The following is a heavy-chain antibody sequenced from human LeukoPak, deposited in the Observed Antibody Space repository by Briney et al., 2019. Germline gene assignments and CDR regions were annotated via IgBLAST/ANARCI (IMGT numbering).Heavy chain of an antibody. Sequence: GGSLRLSCAASGFTFSSYEMNWVRQAPGKGLEWVSYTSSSGSTIYYADSVKGRFTISRDNAKNSLYLQMNSLRAEDTAVYYCARDLIYYDSSGYSNWFDPWGQGTLVTVSS. CDR1: GFTFSSYE. CDR3: ARDLIYYDSSGYSNWFDP. V-gene: IGHV3-48*03. CDR2: TSSSGSTI. D-gene: IGHD3-22*01. J-gene: IGHJ5*02.